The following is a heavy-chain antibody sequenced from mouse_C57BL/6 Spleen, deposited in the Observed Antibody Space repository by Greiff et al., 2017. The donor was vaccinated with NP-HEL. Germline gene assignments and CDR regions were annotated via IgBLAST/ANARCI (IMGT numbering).Heavy chain of an antibody. D-gene: IGHD1-1*01. CDR1: GFTFSSYA. CDR3: AREGITTVVATGAMDY. V-gene: IGHV5-4*01. J-gene: IGHJ4*01. Sequence: EVQLVESGGGLVKPGGSLKLSCAASGFTFSSYAMSWVRQTPEKRLEWVATISDGGSYTYYPDNVKGRFTISRDNAKNNLYLQMSHLKSEDTAMYYWAREGITTVVATGAMDYWGQGTSVTVSS. CDR2: ISDGGSYT.